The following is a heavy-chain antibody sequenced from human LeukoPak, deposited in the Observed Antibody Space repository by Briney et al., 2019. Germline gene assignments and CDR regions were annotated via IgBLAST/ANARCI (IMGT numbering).Heavy chain of an antibody. CDR3: ARAGAAVAGREDY. V-gene: IGHV1-18*01. CDR1: GYTFTRYG. Sequence: ASVKVSCKASGYTFTRYGISWLRQAPGQGLEWMGWISAYNGHTHYAQNLQGRVTMTTDTSTTTAYMELRSLRSDDTAVYYCARAGAAVAGREDYWGQGTLVTVSS. D-gene: IGHD6-19*01. J-gene: IGHJ4*02. CDR2: ISAYNGHT.